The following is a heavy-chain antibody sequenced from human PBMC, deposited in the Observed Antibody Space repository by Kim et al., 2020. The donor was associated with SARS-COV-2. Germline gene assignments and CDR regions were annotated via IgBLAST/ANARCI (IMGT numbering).Heavy chain of an antibody. CDR3: ARGRIRFISYYYYGMDV. CDR1: GYTFTSYD. CDR2: MNPNSGNT. D-gene: IGHD2-21*01. V-gene: IGHV1-8*01. Sequence: ASVKVSCKASGYTFTSYDINWVRQATGQGLEWMGWMNPNSGNTGYAQKFQGRVTMTRNTSISTAYMELSSLRSEDTAVYYCARGRIRFISYYYYGMDVWGQGTTVTVSS. J-gene: IGHJ6*02.